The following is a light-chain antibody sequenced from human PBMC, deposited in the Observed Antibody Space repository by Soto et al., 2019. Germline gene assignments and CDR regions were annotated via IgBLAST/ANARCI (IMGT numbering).Light chain of an antibody. CDR1: QSLLHSNGFNY. CDR2: LAS. Sequence: IVMTQSPLSLPVIPGEAATISCRSSQSLLHSNGFNYLDWYVQKPGQSPQLLISLASTRASGVPDRFSGSVSGTDFTLNISRVEAEDVGVYYCMQALQAWTFGQGTKVDIK. CDR3: MQALQAWT. J-gene: IGKJ1*01. V-gene: IGKV2-28*01.